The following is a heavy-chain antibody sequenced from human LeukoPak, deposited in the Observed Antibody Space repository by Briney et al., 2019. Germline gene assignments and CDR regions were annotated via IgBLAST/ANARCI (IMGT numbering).Heavy chain of an antibody. J-gene: IGHJ4*02. Sequence: GGSLRLSCAASGFTFNNYWMTWVRQAPGKGLEWVASIRDDGSAKYYVDSVKGRFTISRDDAKNSLYLQMNSLRAEDTAVYYCARAPRGVVGAIDYWGQGTLVTVSS. CDR2: IRDDGSAK. CDR1: GFTFNNYW. D-gene: IGHD1-26*01. V-gene: IGHV3-7*01. CDR3: ARAPRGVVGAIDY.